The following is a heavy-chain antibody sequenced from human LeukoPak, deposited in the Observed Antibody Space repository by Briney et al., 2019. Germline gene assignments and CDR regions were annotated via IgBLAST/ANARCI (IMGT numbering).Heavy chain of an antibody. CDR3: ARSEEVVIGASYYYGMDV. CDR1: GFTFINYA. CDR2: ISGSGGST. Sequence: GGSLRLSCAASGFTFINYAMSWVRQAPGRGLQWVSAISGSGGSTFYADSVKGRFTISRDNAKNSLYLQMNSLRAEDTAIYYCARSEEVVIGASYYYGMDVWGQGTTVTVSS. J-gene: IGHJ6*02. V-gene: IGHV3-23*01. D-gene: IGHD2-21*01.